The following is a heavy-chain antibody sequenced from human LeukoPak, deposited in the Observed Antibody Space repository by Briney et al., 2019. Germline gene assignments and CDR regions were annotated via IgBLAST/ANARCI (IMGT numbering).Heavy chain of an antibody. CDR3: ARGVGATGFDP. J-gene: IGHJ5*02. CDR2: INPSGGTT. V-gene: IGHV1-46*01. Sequence: VASVKVSCKASGYIFTSYNIYWVRQAPGQGLEWMGIINPSGGTTNYAQKFKGRVTMTRDTSTSTVYMELSSLRSEDTAVYYCARGVGATGFDPWGQGTLVTVSS. D-gene: IGHD1-26*01. CDR1: GYIFTSYN.